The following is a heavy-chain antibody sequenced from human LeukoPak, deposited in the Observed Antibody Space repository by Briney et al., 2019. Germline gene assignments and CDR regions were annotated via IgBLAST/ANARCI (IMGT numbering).Heavy chain of an antibody. J-gene: IGHJ5*02. D-gene: IGHD5-12*01. V-gene: IGHV3-23*01. CDR2: ISGSGGST. CDR1: GFTFSSYA. Sequence: GGSLRLSCAASGFTFSSYAMSWVRQAPGKGLEWVSAISGSGGSTYYADSVKGRFTISRDNSKNTLYLQMDSLRADDTAVYYCAKSLVATAWLDPWGQGTLVTVSS. CDR3: AKSLVATAWLDP.